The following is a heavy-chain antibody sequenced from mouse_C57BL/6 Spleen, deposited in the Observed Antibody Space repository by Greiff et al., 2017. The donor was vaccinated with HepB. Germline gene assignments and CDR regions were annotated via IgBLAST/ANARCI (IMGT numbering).Heavy chain of an antibody. J-gene: IGHJ2*01. D-gene: IGHD4-1*01. CDR2: IYPGDGDT. Sequence: VKLQQSGPELVKPGASVKISCKASGYAFSSSWMNWVKQRPGKGLEWIGRIYPGDGDTNYNGKFKGKATLTADKSSSTAYMQLSSLTSEDSAVYYCASGLGLYYFDYWGQGTTLTVSS. V-gene: IGHV1-82*01. CDR3: ASGLGLYYFDY. CDR1: GYAFSSSW.